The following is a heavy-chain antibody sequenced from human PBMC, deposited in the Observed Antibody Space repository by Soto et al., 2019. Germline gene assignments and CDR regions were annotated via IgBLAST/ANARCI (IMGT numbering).Heavy chain of an antibody. CDR2: ISAYNGNT. CDR1: GYTFTSYG. J-gene: IGHJ6*02. V-gene: IGHV1-18*01. CDR3: ASLRRQYYGMDV. Sequence: XSVKVSCKASGYTFTSYGIIWVRQAPGQGLEWMGWISAYNGNTNYAQKLQGRVTMTTDTSTSTAYMELRSLRSDDTAVYYCASLRRQYYGMDVWGQGTTVTVSS.